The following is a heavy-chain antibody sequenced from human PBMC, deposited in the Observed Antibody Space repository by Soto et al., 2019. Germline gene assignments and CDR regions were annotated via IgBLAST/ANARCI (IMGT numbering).Heavy chain of an antibody. J-gene: IGHJ4*02. CDR1: GFTFSSYA. CDR3: AKGQVSYYYDSSGYYYYFDY. D-gene: IGHD3-22*01. CDR2: ISGSGGST. V-gene: IGHV3-23*01. Sequence: HPGGSLRLSCAASGFTFSSYAMSWVRQAPEKGLEWVSAISGSGGSTYYADSVKGRFTISRDNSKNTLYLQMNSLRAEDTAVYYCAKGQVSYYYDSSGYYYYFDYWGQGTLVTAPQ.